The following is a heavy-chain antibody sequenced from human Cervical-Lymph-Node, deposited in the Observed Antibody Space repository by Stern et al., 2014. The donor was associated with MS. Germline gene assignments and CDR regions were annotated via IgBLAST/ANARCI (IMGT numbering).Heavy chain of an antibody. Sequence: EVQLVQSGAELIRPGESLKISCKGSGYTFSIYWIAWVRQMPGKGMEWMGVIYPGAAETWYSPSFHGQVTISADKSSTTAYLTLTSLNASDTAMYFCARQTTAWASDVWGQGTLVTVSS. CDR2: IYPGAAET. CDR3: ARQTTAWASDV. J-gene: IGHJ4*02. CDR1: GYTFSIYW. V-gene: IGHV5-51*01. D-gene: IGHD1-14*01.